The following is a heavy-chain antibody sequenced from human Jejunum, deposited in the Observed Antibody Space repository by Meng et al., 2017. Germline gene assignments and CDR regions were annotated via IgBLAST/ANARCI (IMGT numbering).Heavy chain of an antibody. J-gene: IGHJ4*02. Sequence: QLHLLQWGAGLFKPSETLSLTCTVYGDSFIDYYWNWIRRPPGKGLEWIGEIHHSGSTNYNASLESRVTISRDTSKKQFSLRLSSVTAEDTAVYYCARRIRGGSYLGWGQGTLVTVSS. CDR2: IHHSGST. CDR3: ARRIRGGSYLG. D-gene: IGHD1-26*01. CDR1: GDSFIDYY. V-gene: IGHV4-34*01.